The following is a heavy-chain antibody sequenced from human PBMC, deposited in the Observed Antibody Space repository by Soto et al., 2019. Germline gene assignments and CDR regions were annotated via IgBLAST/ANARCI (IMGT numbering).Heavy chain of an antibody. V-gene: IGHV4-59*01. CDR3: ARYNSGWYKYWFDP. J-gene: IGHJ5*02. CDR2: IYYSGST. D-gene: IGHD6-19*01. CDR1: GGSISSYY. Sequence: SDTLSLTCTVSGGSISSYYWSWIRQPPGKGLEWIGYIYYSGSTNYNPSLKSRVTISVDTSKNQFSLKLSSVTAADTAVYYCARYNSGWYKYWFDPWGQGTLVTVSS.